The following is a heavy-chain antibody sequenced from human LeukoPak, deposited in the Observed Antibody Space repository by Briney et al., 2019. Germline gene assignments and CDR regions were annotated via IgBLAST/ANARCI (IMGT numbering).Heavy chain of an antibody. CDR2: ISGSGGTT. D-gene: IGHD6-13*01. J-gene: IGHJ5*02. V-gene: IGHV3-23*01. Sequence: GGSLRLSCAASGFTFSSYAMSWVRQAPGKGLEWVSAISGSGGTTYYADSVKGRFTISRDNSKNTLYLQMNSLRAEDTAVYYCAREKRLAAAGTTFDPWGQGTLVTVSS. CDR3: AREKRLAAAGTTFDP. CDR1: GFTFSSYA.